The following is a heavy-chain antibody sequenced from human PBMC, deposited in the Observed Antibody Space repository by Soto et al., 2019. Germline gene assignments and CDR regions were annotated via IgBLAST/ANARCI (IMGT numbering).Heavy chain of an antibody. CDR1: GGSISSSSYY. Sequence: SETLSLTCTVPGGSISSSSYYWGWIRQPPGKGLEWIGSIYYSGSTYYNPSLKSRVTISVDTSKNQFSLKLSSVTAADTAVYYCARRGIGSRDYWGQGTLVTVSS. D-gene: IGHD3-16*01. CDR2: IYYSGST. V-gene: IGHV4-39*01. J-gene: IGHJ4*02. CDR3: ARRGIGSRDY.